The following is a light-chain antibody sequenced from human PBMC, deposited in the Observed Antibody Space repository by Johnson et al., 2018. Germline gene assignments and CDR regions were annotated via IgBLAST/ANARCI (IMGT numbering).Light chain of an antibody. J-gene: IGLJ1*01. CDR1: SSNIGNNY. CDR3: GTWVSSLSAGNG. CDR2: ENN. Sequence: QSVLTQPPSVSAAPGQKVTISCSGSSSNIGNNYVSWYQQLPGTAPKLLIYENNKRPSGIPDRFSGSKSGTSATLGITGLQTGDEADYYCGTWVSSLSAGNGFGTGTKVTGL. V-gene: IGLV1-51*02.